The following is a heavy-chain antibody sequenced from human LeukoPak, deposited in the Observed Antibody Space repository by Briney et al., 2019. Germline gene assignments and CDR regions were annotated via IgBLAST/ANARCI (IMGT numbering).Heavy chain of an antibody. CDR1: GFAFGGYT. V-gene: IGHV3-21*01. J-gene: IGHJ4*02. CDR3: ARDPASHSAHLPHFDY. CDR2: ISDNSAYI. Sequence: PGGSLRLSCAASGFAFGGYTMTWVRQAPGKGLEWVSSISDNSAYIYHADSLQGRFTTSRDNAKNSLFLQMSSLRADDTAVYYCARDPASHSAHLPHFDYWGQGILVTVSS. D-gene: IGHD5-18*01.